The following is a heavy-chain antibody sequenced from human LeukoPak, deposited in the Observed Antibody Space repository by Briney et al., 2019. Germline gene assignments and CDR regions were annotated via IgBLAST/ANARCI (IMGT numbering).Heavy chain of an antibody. Sequence: SETLSLTCTVSGGSISSYYWSWIRQPPGKGLEWIGYIYYSGSTNYNPSLKSRVTISVDTSKNQFSPKLSSVTAADTAVYYCARPFFNAFDIWGQGTMVTVSS. D-gene: IGHD3-3*01. J-gene: IGHJ3*02. CDR1: GGSISSYY. CDR3: ARPFFNAFDI. V-gene: IGHV4-59*08. CDR2: IYYSGST.